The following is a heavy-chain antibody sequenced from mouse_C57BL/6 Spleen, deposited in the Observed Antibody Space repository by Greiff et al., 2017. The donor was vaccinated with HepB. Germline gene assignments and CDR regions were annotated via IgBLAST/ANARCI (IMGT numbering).Heavy chain of an antibody. CDR3: ARRGYGNYGGYFDV. D-gene: IGHD2-1*01. V-gene: IGHV1-39*01. Sequence: LVESGPELVQPGASVKISCKASGYSFTDYNMNWVKQSNGKSLEWIGVINPNYGTTSYNQKFKGKATLTVDQSSSTAYMQRNSLTSEDSAVYYCARRGYGNYGGYFDVWGTGTTVTVSS. J-gene: IGHJ1*03. CDR1: GYSFTDYN. CDR2: INPNYGTT.